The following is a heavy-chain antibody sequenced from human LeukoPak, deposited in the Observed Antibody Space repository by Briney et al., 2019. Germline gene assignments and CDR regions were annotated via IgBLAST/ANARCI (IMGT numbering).Heavy chain of an antibody. D-gene: IGHD6-6*01. Sequence: ASVKVSCKASGYTFTGYYMHWVRQAPGQGLEGMGWINPNSGSTNYAQKFQGRVTMTRDTSISTAYMELSRLRSDDTAVYYCAREGGIAARPGVYYYYMDVWGKGTTVTVSS. CDR3: AREGGIAARPGVYYYYMDV. CDR2: INPNSGST. J-gene: IGHJ6*03. CDR1: GYTFTGYY. V-gene: IGHV1-2*02.